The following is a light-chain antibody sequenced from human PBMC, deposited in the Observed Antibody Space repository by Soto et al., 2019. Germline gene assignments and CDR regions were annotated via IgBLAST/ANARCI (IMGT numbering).Light chain of an antibody. Sequence: SYELTQPPSVSVSPGQTARITCSGDALPKQYAYWYQQKPGQAPLLVIYKDVERPSGIPERFAGSSSGTTVTLTISGVQAEDEADYYCQSADSSGTSWVFGGGTKVTVL. J-gene: IGLJ3*02. CDR3: QSADSSGTSWV. CDR1: ALPKQY. V-gene: IGLV3-25*02. CDR2: KDV.